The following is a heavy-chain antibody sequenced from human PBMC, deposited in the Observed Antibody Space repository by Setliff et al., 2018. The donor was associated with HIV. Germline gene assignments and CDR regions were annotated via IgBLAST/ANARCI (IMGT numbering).Heavy chain of an antibody. V-gene: IGHV5-51*01. Sequence: GESLKISCKGSGYSFTSYWIGWVRQMPGKGLEWMGIIYPGDSDTRYSPSFQGRVTISADKSISTAYLQWSSLKASDTAMYYCARQGRGGDYYDSSGYYVSIWGQGTMVTVSS. CDR3: ARQGRGGDYYDSSGYYVSI. CDR1: GYSFTSYW. CDR2: IYPGDSDT. J-gene: IGHJ3*02. D-gene: IGHD3-22*01.